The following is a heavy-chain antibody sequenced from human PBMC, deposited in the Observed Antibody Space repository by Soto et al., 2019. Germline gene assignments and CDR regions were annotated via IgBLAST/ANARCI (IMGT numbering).Heavy chain of an antibody. J-gene: IGHJ6*02. CDR1: GYTFTSYG. Sequence: ASVKVSCKASGYTFTSYGISWVRQAPGQGLEWMGWISAYNGNTNYAQKLQGRVTMTTDTSTSTAYMELRSLRSDDTAVYYWARTDGRKYYYYGMDVWGQGTTVTVSS. CDR3: ARTDGRKYYYYGMDV. V-gene: IGHV1-18*04. CDR2: ISAYNGNT.